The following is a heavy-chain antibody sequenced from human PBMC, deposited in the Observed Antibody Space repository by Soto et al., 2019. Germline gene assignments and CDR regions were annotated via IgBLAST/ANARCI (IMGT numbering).Heavy chain of an antibody. CDR1: GGSISPYY. Sequence: SETLSLTCTVSGGSISPYYWSWIRQPPGKGLEWVGYIYYAGTTSYNPSLKSRMTINPDTSKNQFSLQLNSVTPEDTAVYYCARGSYTSTWYWGQGTLVTVSS. D-gene: IGHD6-13*01. CDR2: IYYAGTT. CDR3: ARGSYTSTWY. V-gene: IGHV4-59*12. J-gene: IGHJ4*02.